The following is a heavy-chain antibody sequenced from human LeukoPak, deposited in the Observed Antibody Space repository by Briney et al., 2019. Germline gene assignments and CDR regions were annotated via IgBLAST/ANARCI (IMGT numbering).Heavy chain of an antibody. CDR1: GFTFSGYG. V-gene: IGHV3-30*02. CDR2: IRYDESYK. D-gene: IGHD3-22*01. CDR3: AKDFMIVVVKGLNWFDP. Sequence: PGGSLRLSCAASGFTFSGYGMHWVRQAPGKGLEWVAFIRYDESYKYYADSVKGRFTIYRDNSKNTLYLQMNSLRAEDTAVYYCAKDFMIVVVKGLNWFDPWGQGTLVTVSS. J-gene: IGHJ5*02.